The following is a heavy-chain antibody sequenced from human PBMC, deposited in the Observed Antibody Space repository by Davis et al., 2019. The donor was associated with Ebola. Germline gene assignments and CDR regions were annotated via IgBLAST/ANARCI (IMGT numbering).Heavy chain of an antibody. V-gene: IGHV3-21*01. D-gene: IGHD2-21*01. J-gene: IGHJ6*02. Sequence: GESLKISCAASGFTFSSYSMNWVRQAPGKGLEWVSSISSSSSYIYYADSVKGRFTISRDNAKNSLYLQMNSLRAEDTAVYYCARDSTPYCGGDCPGDGYYYYGMDVWGQGTTVTVSS. CDR2: ISSSSSYI. CDR1: GFTFSSYS. CDR3: ARDSTPYCGGDCPGDGYYYYGMDV.